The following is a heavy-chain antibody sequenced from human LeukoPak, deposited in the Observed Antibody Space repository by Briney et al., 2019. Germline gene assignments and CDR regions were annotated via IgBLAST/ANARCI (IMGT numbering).Heavy chain of an antibody. V-gene: IGHV3-30*04. D-gene: IGHD3-22*01. CDR1: GFTFSSYA. Sequence: PGGSLRLSCAASGFTFSSYAMHWVRQAPGKGLEWVAVISYDGSNKYYADSVKGRFTISRDNSKNTLYLQMNSLRAEDTAVYYCAKGGYYYDSSGILGLNENQFDYWGQGTLVTVSS. CDR3: AKGGYYYDSSGILGLNENQFDY. CDR2: ISYDGSNK. J-gene: IGHJ4*02.